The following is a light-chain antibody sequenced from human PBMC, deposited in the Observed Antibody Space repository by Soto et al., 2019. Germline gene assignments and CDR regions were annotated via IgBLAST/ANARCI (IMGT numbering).Light chain of an antibody. J-gene: IGKJ5*01. CDR1: QSVSSY. CDR2: DAS. Sequence: EIVLTQSPATLSLSPGERATLSCRASQSVSSYLAWYQQKPGQAPRLLIYDASNRATGIPARFSGSGSGTDFTLTIGSLEPEDFAVYYCQQRNSWPPTFTFGQGTRLEN. V-gene: IGKV3-11*01. CDR3: QQRNSWPPTFT.